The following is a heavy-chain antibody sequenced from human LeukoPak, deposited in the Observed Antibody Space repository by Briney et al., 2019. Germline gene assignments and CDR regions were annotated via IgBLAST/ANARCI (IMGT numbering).Heavy chain of an antibody. J-gene: IGHJ4*02. CDR2: IYYSGST. D-gene: IGHD3-3*01. CDR3: ARVQVWNDFWSGYYYYFDY. V-gene: IGHV4-59*01. CDR1: GGSISSYY. Sequence: SETLSLTCTASGGSISSYYWSWIRQPPGKGLEWIGYIYYSGSTNYNPSLKSRVTISVDTSKNQFSLKLSAVTAADTAVYYCARVQVWNDFWSGYYYYFDYWGQGTLVTVSS.